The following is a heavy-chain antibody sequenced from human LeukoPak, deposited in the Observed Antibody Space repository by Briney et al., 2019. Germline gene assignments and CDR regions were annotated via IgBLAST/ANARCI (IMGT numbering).Heavy chain of an antibody. CDR1: GFTFSSYS. CDR3: AKGYGDYMAWFDP. V-gene: IGHV3-21*04. CDR2: ISSSSSYI. Sequence: GGSLRLSCAASGFTFSSYSMNWVRQAPGKGLEWVSSISSSSSYIYYADSVKGRFTISRDNAKNSLYLQMNSLRAEDTAVYYCAKGYGDYMAWFDPWGQGTLVTVSS. D-gene: IGHD4-17*01. J-gene: IGHJ5*02.